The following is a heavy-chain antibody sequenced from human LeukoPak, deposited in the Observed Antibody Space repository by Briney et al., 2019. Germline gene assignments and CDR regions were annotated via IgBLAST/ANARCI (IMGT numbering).Heavy chain of an antibody. V-gene: IGHV3-9*01. D-gene: IGHD5-18*01. Sequence: PGRSLRLSCAASGFTFDDYAMHWVRQAPGKGLEWVSGISWNSGSIGYADSVKGRFTTSRDNAKNSLYLQMNSLRAEDTALYYCAKDRYSRGTGFDYWGQGTLVTASS. CDR3: AKDRYSRGTGFDY. CDR1: GFTFDDYA. CDR2: ISWNSGSI. J-gene: IGHJ4*02.